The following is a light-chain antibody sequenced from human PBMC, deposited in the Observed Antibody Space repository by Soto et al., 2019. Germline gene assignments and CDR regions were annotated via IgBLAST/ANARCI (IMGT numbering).Light chain of an antibody. CDR2: DVS. J-gene: IGLJ1*01. CDR1: SSDVGAYNY. V-gene: IGLV2-14*01. CDR3: TSYTSSSTYV. Sequence: QSVRTQPASVSGSPGEAITISCTGTSSDVGAYNYVSWYQQDPGKAPKLMIYDVSSRPSGVSNRFSGSKSGHTASLTISGLQAEDEADYYCTSYTSSSTYVFGTGTKVTVL.